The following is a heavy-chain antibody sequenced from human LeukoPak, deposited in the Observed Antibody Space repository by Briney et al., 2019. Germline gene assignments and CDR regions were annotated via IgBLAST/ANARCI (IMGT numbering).Heavy chain of an antibody. D-gene: IGHD2-15*01. Sequence: SETLSLTCAAYGGSFSGYYWSWIRQPPGKGLEWIGEINHSGSTNYNPSLKSRVTISVDTSKNQFSLKLSSVTAADTAVYYCNLYDGYSTWDFDYWGQGTLVTVSS. CDR2: INHSGST. CDR3: NLYDGYSTWDFDY. CDR1: GGSFSGYY. J-gene: IGHJ4*02. V-gene: IGHV4-34*01.